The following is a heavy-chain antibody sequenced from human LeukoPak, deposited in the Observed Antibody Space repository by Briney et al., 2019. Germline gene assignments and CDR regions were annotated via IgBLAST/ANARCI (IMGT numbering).Heavy chain of an antibody. Sequence: SQSLSLTCAISGDSVSSIDAAWNWLRQSPSRGLEWLGRTYYRSKWYSDYAVSVKSRTSINQDISKNQFSLQLNSVTPEDTAVYYCTRAANRAFDFWGQGTLVTVSS. CDR3: TRAANRAFDF. CDR2: TYYRSKWYS. J-gene: IGHJ3*01. D-gene: IGHD1-14*01. V-gene: IGHV6-1*01. CDR1: GDSVSSIDAA.